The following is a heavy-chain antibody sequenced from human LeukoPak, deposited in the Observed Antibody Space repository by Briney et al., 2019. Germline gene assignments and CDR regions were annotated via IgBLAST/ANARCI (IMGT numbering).Heavy chain of an antibody. CDR2: VSYDGTNK. V-gene: IGHV3-30-3*01. D-gene: IGHD5-12*01. CDR1: GFTFSSYA. Sequence: GGSLRLSCAASGFTFSSYAIHWVRQAPGKGLEWVAVVSYDGTNKYYADSVKGRLTISRDNSQSTLYLQMDSLRAEDTAVYYCARGDKVLAYFDYWGQGTLVTVSS. J-gene: IGHJ4*02. CDR3: ARGDKVLAYFDY.